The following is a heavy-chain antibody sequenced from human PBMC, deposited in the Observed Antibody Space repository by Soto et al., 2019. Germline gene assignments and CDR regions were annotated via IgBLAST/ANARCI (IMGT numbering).Heavy chain of an antibody. Sequence: PGGSLRLSCAASGFTFSDYYMCWIRQAPGKGLEWVSYISSSSSYTNYADSVKGRFTISRDNAKSSLYLQMNSLRAEDTAVYYCARSYGGNSRGYYYGMDVWGQGTTVTVSS. CDR1: GFTFSDYY. CDR2: ISSSSSYT. V-gene: IGHV3-11*06. CDR3: ARSYGGNSRGYYYGMDV. J-gene: IGHJ6*02. D-gene: IGHD4-17*01.